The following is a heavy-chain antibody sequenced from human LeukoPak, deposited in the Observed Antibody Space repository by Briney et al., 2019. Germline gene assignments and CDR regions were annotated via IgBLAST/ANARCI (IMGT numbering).Heavy chain of an antibody. CDR1: GGSISSYY. CDR2: IYYSGST. V-gene: IGHV4-59*08. CDR3: ARHGSVVVGPYGMDV. Sequence: SETLSLTCTVSGGSISSYYWSWIRQPPGKGLEWIGYIYYSGSTNYNPSLKSRVTISVDTSKNQFSLKLSSVTAADTAVYYCARHGSVVVGPYGMDVWGQGTTVTVS. D-gene: IGHD2-2*01. J-gene: IGHJ6*02.